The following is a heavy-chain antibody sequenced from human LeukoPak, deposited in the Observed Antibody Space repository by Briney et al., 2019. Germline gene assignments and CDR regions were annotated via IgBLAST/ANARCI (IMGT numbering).Heavy chain of an antibody. J-gene: IGHJ6*03. V-gene: IGHV1-69*06. CDR3: ARGGYSYGYRYYYYYMDV. CDR2: IIPIFGTA. Sequence: ASVKVSCKASGGTFSSYAISWVRQAPGQGLEWMGGIIPIFGTANYAQKFQGRVTITADKSTSTAYMELSSLRSEDTAVYYCARGGYSYGYRYYYYYMDVWGKGTTVTVSS. D-gene: IGHD5-18*01. CDR1: GGTFSSYA.